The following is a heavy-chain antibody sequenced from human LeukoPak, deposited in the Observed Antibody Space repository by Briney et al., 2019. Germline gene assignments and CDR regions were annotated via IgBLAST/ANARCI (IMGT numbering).Heavy chain of an antibody. CDR2: INPNSGGT. CDR3: ARTWDDYDLWSGYYWY. Sequence: ASVKVSCKASGYTFTGYYMHWVRQAPGQGLEWMGRINPNSGGTNYAQKFQGRVTMTRDTSISTAYMELSRLRSDDTAVYYCARTWDDYDLWSGYYWYWGQGTLVTVSS. CDR1: GYTFTGYY. J-gene: IGHJ4*02. V-gene: IGHV1-2*06. D-gene: IGHD3-3*01.